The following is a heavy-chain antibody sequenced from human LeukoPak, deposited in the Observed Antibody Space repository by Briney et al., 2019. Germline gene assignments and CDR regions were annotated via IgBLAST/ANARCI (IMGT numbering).Heavy chain of an antibody. Sequence: PGGSLRLSCAASGFTFSSYGMPWVRQAPGKGLEWVAVIWYDGSNKYYADSVKGRFTISRDNSKNTLYLQMNSLRAEDTAVYYCARTYCSGGSCYPDDAFDIWGQGTMVTVSS. J-gene: IGHJ3*02. CDR3: ARTYCSGGSCYPDDAFDI. CDR1: GFTFSSYG. CDR2: IWYDGSNK. V-gene: IGHV3-33*01. D-gene: IGHD2-15*01.